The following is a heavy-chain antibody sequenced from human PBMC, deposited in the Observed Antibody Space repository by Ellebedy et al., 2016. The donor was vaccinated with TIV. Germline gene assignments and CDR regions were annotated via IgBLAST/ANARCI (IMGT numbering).Heavy chain of an antibody. CDR1: GFLFNQYG. CDR2: IANDGRNK. Sequence: GGSLRLSXVASGFLFNQYGMHWVRQAPGKGLEWVAVIANDGRNKYYGDSVKRRFTISRDNSKNTLYLQMNSLKVEDTAVYYCANMAWGNEDYSVDSWGQGTLVTVSS. D-gene: IGHD2-21*01. CDR3: ANMAWGNEDYSVDS. J-gene: IGHJ5*01. V-gene: IGHV3-30*18.